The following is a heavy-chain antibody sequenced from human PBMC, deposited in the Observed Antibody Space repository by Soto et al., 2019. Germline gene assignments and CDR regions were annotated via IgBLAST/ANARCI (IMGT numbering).Heavy chain of an antibody. D-gene: IGHD6-6*01. CDR1: GCSISSSNW. CDR3: ARARLGSTSLDV. CDR2: IYHSGST. J-gene: IGHJ6*02. V-gene: IGHV4-4*02. Sequence: SETLSLTCTVSGCSISSSNWWSWVRQPPGKGLEWIGEIYHSGSTNYNPSLKSRVTISVDKSKNQFSLKLSSVTAADTAVYYCARARLGSTSLDVWRPGTTVTVSS.